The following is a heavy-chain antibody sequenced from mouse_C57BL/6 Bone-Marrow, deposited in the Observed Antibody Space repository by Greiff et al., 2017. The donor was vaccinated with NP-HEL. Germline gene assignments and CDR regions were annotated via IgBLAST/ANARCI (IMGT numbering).Heavy chain of an antibody. Sequence: VQLQQSGPELVKPGASVKISCKASGYTFTDYYMNWVKQSHGKSLEWIGDINPNNGGTSYNQKFKGKATLTVDKSSSTAYMELRSLTFEDSAVYYCARDDSSGYDYWGQGTTLTVSS. CDR3: ARDDSSGYDY. CDR2: INPNNGGT. J-gene: IGHJ2*01. CDR1: GYTFTDYY. V-gene: IGHV1-26*01. D-gene: IGHD3-2*02.